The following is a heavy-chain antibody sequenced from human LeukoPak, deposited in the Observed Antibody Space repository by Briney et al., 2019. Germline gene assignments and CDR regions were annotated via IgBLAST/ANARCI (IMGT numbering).Heavy chain of an antibody. CDR3: ARAIVVVPASNWFDP. CDR1: GYTFTSYG. D-gene: IGHD2-2*01. J-gene: IGHJ5*02. Sequence: GASVKVSCKASGYTFTSYGISWVRQAPGQGLEWMGWISAYNGNTNYAQKLQGRVTMTTDTSTSTAYMELRSLRSDDTAVYYCARAIVVVPASNWFDPWGQGTLVTVPS. CDR2: ISAYNGNT. V-gene: IGHV1-18*01.